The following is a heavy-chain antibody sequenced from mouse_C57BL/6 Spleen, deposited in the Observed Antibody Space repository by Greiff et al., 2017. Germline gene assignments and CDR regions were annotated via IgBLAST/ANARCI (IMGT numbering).Heavy chain of an antibody. CDR1: GYTFTSYW. Sequence: VQLQQSGAELVRPGSSVKLSCKASGYTFTSYWMHWVKQRPIQGLEWIGNIDPSDSETHYNQKFKDKATLTVDKSSSTAYMQLSSLTSEDSAVYYRARSYYSNQAWFAYWGQGTLVTVSA. CDR2: IDPSDSET. D-gene: IGHD2-5*01. V-gene: IGHV1-52*01. J-gene: IGHJ3*01. CDR3: ARSYYSNQAWFAY.